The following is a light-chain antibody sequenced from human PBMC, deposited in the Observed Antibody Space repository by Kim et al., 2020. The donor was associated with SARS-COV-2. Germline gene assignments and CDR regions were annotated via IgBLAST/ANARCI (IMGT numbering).Light chain of an antibody. Sequence: QTVVTQEPSLTVSPGGTVTLTCSSSTGAVTSDYYPDWYQQKPGQAPRPLIYSTGNRFSWTPARFSGSLLGGKAALTLSGVQPEDEAEYFCLLYYGDGQNVFGGGTQLTVL. CDR2: STG. CDR1: TGAVTSDYY. V-gene: IGLV7-43*01. CDR3: LLYYGDGQNV. J-gene: IGLJ2*01.